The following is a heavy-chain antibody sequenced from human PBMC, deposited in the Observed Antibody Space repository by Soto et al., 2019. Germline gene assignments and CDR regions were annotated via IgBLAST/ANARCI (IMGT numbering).Heavy chain of an antibody. J-gene: IGHJ5*02. CDR2: INPNSGGT. V-gene: IGHV1-2*04. D-gene: IGHD3-10*01. CDR3: ARDGGRLLWFGELGGFDP. Sequence: QVQLVQSGAEVKKPGASVKVSCKASGYTFTGYYMHWVRQAPGQGLEWMGWINPNSGGTNYAQKFQGWVTMTRETSISTAYMELSRLRSDDTAVYYCARDGGRLLWFGELGGFDPWGQGTLVTVSS. CDR1: GYTFTGYY.